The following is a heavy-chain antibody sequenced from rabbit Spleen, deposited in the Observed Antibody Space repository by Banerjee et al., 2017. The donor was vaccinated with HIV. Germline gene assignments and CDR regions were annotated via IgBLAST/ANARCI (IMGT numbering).Heavy chain of an antibody. D-gene: IGHD2-1*01. V-gene: IGHV1S45*01. CDR1: GFSFSNSYW. CDR3: ARDDGDVIGDFIL. CDR2: INTGSGSA. J-gene: IGHJ4*01. Sequence: QQQLEESGGGLVKPGGTLTLTCTASGFSFSNSYWICWVRQAPGKGLEWIGCINTGSGSAYYASWAKGRFTISKTSSTTVTLQMISLTVADTATYFCARDDGDVIGDFILWGPGTLVTVS.